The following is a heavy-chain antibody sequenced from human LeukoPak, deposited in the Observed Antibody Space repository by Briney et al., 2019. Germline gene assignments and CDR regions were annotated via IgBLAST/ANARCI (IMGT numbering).Heavy chain of an antibody. V-gene: IGHV1-18*01. Sequence: ASVKVSCKASGYTFTSYGISWVRQAPGQGLEWIGLISAYNGNTNYAQKLQGRVTMTTDTSTSTAYMELRSLRSEDTAVYYCARDSYSGYCSSTSCLYYYDSSGYYPAIDYSGQGTLVTVSS. CDR3: ARDSYSGYCSSTSCLYYYDSSGYYPAIDY. CDR2: ISAYNGNT. D-gene: IGHD3-22*01. J-gene: IGHJ4*02. CDR1: GYTFTSYG.